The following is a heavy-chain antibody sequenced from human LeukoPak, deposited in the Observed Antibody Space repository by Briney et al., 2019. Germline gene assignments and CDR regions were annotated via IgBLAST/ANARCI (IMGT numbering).Heavy chain of an antibody. CDR1: GGSISSYY. D-gene: IGHD2-2*01. J-gene: IGHJ6*04. CDR2: IYYSGST. Sequence: SETLSLTCTVSGGSISSYYWSWIRQPPGKGLEWIGYIYYSGSTNYNPSIMSRVTIAVDTSKNQFSLKLSSVTAADTDVYYCARGYCSSTSCLDYYYYGMDVWGEGTTVTVSS. V-gene: IGHV4-59*01. CDR3: ARGYCSSTSCLDYYYYGMDV.